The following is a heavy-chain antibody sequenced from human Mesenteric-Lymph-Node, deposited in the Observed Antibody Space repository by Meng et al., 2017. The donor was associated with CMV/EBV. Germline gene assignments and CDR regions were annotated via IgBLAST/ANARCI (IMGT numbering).Heavy chain of an antibody. CDR3: ARGLWFGEFLDY. Sequence: GGSLRLSCAASGFTFSSYWMHWVRQAPGKGLVWVSRINSDGSSTSYADSVKGRFTISRDNAKNSLYVQMSSLRAEDTAVYYCARGLWFGEFLDYWGQGALVTVSS. V-gene: IGHV3-74*01. J-gene: IGHJ4*02. CDR2: INSDGSST. CDR1: GFTFSSYW. D-gene: IGHD3-10*01.